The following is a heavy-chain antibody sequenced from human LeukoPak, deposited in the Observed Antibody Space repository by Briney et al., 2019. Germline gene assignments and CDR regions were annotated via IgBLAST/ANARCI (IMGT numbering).Heavy chain of an antibody. CDR2: ISSSGSTI. CDR1: GFTFSSYE. CDR3: ARDLGYCSGGSCRDY. D-gene: IGHD2-15*01. J-gene: IGHJ4*02. V-gene: IGHV3-48*03. Sequence: QPGGSLRLSCAASGFTFSSYEMNWVRQAPGKGLEWVSYISSSGSTIYYADSVKGRFTISRDNAKNSLYLQMNSLRAEDTAVYYCARDLGYCSGGSCRDYWGQGTLVTVSS.